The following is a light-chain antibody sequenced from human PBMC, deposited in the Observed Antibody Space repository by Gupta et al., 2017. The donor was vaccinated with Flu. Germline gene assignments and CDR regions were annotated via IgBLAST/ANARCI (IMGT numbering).Light chain of an antibody. J-gene: IGKJ2*01. CDR3: QQYKRDSYT. CDR1: QSINSY. V-gene: IGKV1-5*03. Sequence: DIQMTQSPSTLSASVGDRVTITCRASQSINSYLAWYQQKPGKAPNLLIYKASTLESGVPSRFSGSGSGTEFTLTISSLQPDDFATYYCQQYKRDSYTFGQGTKLEIK. CDR2: KAS.